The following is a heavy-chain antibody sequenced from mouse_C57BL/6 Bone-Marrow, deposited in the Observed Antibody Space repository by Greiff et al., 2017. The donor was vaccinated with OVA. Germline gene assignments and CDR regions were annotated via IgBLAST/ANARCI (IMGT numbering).Heavy chain of an antibody. CDR2: IDPENGDT. J-gene: IGHJ1*03. Sequence: VQLKESGAELVRPGASVKLSCTASGFNIKDDYMHWVKQRPEQGLEWIGWIDPENGDTEYASKFQGKATITADTSSNTAYLQLSRLTSEDTAVYYCTTLNGSWYFDVWGTGTTVTVSS. CDR3: TTLNGSWYFDV. D-gene: IGHD2-2*01. V-gene: IGHV14-4*01. CDR1: GFNIKDDY.